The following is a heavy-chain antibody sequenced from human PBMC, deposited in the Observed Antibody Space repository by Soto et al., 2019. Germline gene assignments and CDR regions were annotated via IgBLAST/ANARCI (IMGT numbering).Heavy chain of an antibody. Sequence: SETLALTCTVSGGSISIYDWSWIRQPPGKELEWIEYIYYSRSTTYNPSLKSRVTISVDTSKNQFSLKLSSVTASDTAVYYCARRYGGKFDDSGQGTLVTVSS. V-gene: IGHV4-59*01. D-gene: IGHD4-17*01. J-gene: IGHJ4*01. CDR1: GGSISIYD. CDR2: IYYSRST. CDR3: ARRYGGKFDD.